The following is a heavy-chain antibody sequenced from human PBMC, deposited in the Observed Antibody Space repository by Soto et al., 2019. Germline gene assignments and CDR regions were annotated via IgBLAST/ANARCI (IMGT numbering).Heavy chain of an antibody. D-gene: IGHD6-6*01. Sequence: GGSLRLSCAASGFTFDDYTMNWVRQAPGKGLEWVSLISWDGGSTYYADSVKGRFTISRDNSKNSLYLQMNSLRTEDTALYYCATSLQQLVGGEIDYWGQGTLVTVSS. CDR2: ISWDGGST. CDR1: GFTFDDYT. CDR3: ATSLQQLVGGEIDY. V-gene: IGHV3-43*01. J-gene: IGHJ4*02.